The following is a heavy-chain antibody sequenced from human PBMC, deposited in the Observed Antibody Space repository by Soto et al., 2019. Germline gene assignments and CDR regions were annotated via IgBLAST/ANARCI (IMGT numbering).Heavy chain of an antibody. D-gene: IGHD2-2*01. CDR3: AADRYCSSNTCPGAFDI. J-gene: IGHJ3*02. CDR2: IKRKSDGETT. Sequence: EVQLVESGGDSVKPGGSLRLSCAASGFTFTYVWMTWVRQAPGKGLEWVGRIKRKSDGETTDYAAPVKGRFTISRDDSKHTLYLEMNSLKTADTAVYYCAADRYCSSNTCPGAFDIWGQGTMVRVS. CDR1: GFTFTYVW. V-gene: IGHV3-15*01.